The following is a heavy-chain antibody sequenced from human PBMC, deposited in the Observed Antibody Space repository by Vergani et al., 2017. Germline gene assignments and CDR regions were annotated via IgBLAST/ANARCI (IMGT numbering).Heavy chain of an antibody. D-gene: IGHD6-13*01. CDR2: IYYSGST. V-gene: IGHV4-30-4*08. CDR1: GGSISRNDYY. Sequence: QVQLQESGPGLVKPSQTLSLTCSVSGGSISRNDYYWTWIRQPPGKGLEWLGNIYYSGSTYYNPSLKSRLTMSVDTSKNQFSLELSSVTASDTAMYYCASEPTGTTWYSVKYYFDFWGQGTMVAVSS. J-gene: IGHJ4*02. CDR3: ASEPTGTTWYSVKYYFDF.